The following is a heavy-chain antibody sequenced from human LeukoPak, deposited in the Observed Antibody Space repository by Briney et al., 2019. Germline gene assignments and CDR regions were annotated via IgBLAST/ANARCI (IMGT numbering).Heavy chain of an antibody. J-gene: IGHJ4*02. V-gene: IGHV3-64*04. CDR3: ARGRGSSSWYGPDDY. CDR2: ISSNGATT. D-gene: IGHD6-13*01. CDR1: GFTFNRFY. Sequence: GGSLRLSCSASGFTFNRFYLHRVRQAPGKGLEFVSHISSNGATTYYADSVKGRFTISRDNSKNTLYLQMNSLTAEDTAVYYCARGRGSSSWYGPDDYWGQGTLVTVPS.